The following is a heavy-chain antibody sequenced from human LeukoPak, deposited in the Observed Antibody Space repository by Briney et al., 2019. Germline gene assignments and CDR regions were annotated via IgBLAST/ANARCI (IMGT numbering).Heavy chain of an antibody. V-gene: IGHV1-2*02. Sequence: ASVKVSCKASGYTFTGYYMHWVRQAPGQGLEWMGWINPNSGGTNYAQKFQGRVTMTRDTSISTAYMELSRLRSDDTAVYYCARDRQLWGDASDIWGQGTMVTVSS. J-gene: IGHJ3*02. CDR2: INPNSGGT. CDR3: ARDRQLWGDASDI. D-gene: IGHD5-18*01. CDR1: GYTFTGYY.